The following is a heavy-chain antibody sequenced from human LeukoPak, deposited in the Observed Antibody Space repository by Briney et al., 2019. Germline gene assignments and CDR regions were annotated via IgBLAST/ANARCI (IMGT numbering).Heavy chain of an antibody. CDR3: ARGGYAYFDY. J-gene: IGHJ4*02. D-gene: IGHD5-12*01. CDR1: GGSISSSSYY. V-gene: IGHV4-61*05. CDR2: IYYSGST. Sequence: PSETLSLTCTVSGGSISSSSYYWSWIRQPPGKGLEWIGYIYYSGSTNYNPSLKSRVTISVDTSKNQFSLKLSSVTAADTAVYYCARGGYAYFDYWGQGTLVTVSS.